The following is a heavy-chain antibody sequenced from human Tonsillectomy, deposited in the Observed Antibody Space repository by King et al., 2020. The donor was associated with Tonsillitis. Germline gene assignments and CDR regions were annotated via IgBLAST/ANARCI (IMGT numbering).Heavy chain of an antibody. V-gene: IGHV3-49*04. CDR2: IRSKTYGGAT. CDR1: GFTFRDYA. Sequence: VQLVESGGGLVQPGRSLRLSCVVSGFTFRDYAMSWVRQAPGKGLEWVSFIRSKTYGGATEYAASVKGRFTISRDDSKSVAFLQMNSLKTEDSAIYYCILDFLSGYYPPLLESWGQGTLVTVSS. CDR3: ILDFLSGYYPPLLES. D-gene: IGHD3-3*01. J-gene: IGHJ4*02.